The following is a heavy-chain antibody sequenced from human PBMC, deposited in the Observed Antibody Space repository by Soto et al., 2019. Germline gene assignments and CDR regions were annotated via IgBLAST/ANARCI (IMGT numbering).Heavy chain of an antibody. Sequence: PGGSLRLSCTGSGFTFSSSTMTWVRQGPGKGLEWVSSISSSSSYIYSADSLKGRFTISRDNAKNSLYLQMNSLRAEDTAVYYCARDLGEMSDVWGQGTQVTVSS. J-gene: IGHJ4*02. D-gene: IGHD3-10*01. CDR2: ISSSSSYI. V-gene: IGHV3-21*06. CDR3: ARDLGEMSDV. CDR1: GFTFSSST.